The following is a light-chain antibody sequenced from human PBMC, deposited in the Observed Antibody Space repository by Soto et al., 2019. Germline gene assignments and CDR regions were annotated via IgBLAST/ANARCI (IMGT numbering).Light chain of an antibody. CDR2: EVS. J-gene: IGLJ1*01. V-gene: IGLV2-14*01. CDR3: CSYAVTFYV. Sequence: QSALTQPASVSGSPGQSITISCTGTSSDVGRYNYVSWYQQHPGKAPKLMIYEVSNRPSGVPDRFSGSKSGNTASLTISGLQAEDEADYYCCSYAVTFYVFGTGTKVTVL. CDR1: SSDVGRYNY.